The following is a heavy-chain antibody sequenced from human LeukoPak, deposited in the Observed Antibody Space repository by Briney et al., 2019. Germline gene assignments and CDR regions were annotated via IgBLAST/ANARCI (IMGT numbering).Heavy chain of an antibody. CDR1: GFTFSSYS. V-gene: IGHV3-21*01. CDR2: ISSSSSYI. Sequence: GGSLRLSCAASGFTFSSYSMNWVRQAPGEGLEWVSSISSSSSYIYYADSVKGRFTISRDNAKNSLYLQMNILRAEDTAVYYCASSGSYYNVLLYYTDVWGKGTTVTVSS. D-gene: IGHD3-10*01. J-gene: IGHJ6*03. CDR3: ASSGSYYNVLLYYTDV.